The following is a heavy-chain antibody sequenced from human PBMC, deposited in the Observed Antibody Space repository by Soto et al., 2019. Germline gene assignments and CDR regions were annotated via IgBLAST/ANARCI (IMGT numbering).Heavy chain of an antibody. CDR2: VSYEGSV. D-gene: IGHD1-20*01. Sequence: QVQLQESGPGLVKASETLSLTCTVSRDPVTSVNNYWSWIRQPPGKGLEWIGYVSYEGSVNYEPSLKSRLTISLDAPKNQFSLHLTSVTAADTALYFCARGSAWPNNFFDPWGQGIRVIVSS. CDR1: RDPVTSVNNY. J-gene: IGHJ5*02. V-gene: IGHV4-61*01. CDR3: ARGSAWPNNFFDP.